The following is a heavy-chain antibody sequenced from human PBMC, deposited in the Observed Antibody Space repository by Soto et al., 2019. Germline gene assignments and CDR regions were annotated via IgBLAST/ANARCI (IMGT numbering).Heavy chain of an antibody. CDR2: IFYDGTEK. CDR3: VRGWGSLIHLSCLDI. V-gene: IGHV3-33*01. J-gene: IGHJ3*02. D-gene: IGHD3-16*01. CDR1: GFTFRQYG. Sequence: QVQLVESGGGVFQPGTSLRLSCAASGFTFRQYGMHWVRQAPGKGMDSVTVIFYDGTEKYYADSVKGRFTISRDNPGNMVYLQMNSLRAEDTAVYYCVRGWGSLIHLSCLDIWGQGTTVVVSS.